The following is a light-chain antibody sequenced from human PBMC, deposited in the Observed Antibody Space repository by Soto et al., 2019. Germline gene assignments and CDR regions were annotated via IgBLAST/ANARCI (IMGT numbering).Light chain of an antibody. CDR1: QSVTSSY. Sequence: EIVLTQSPGTLSLSPGASETISGRARQSVTSSYLAWYQQKPGQAPRLLIYSASSRATGIPDRFSGSGSGTDFTLTISRLEPEDFAVYYCQQYGSSPPWTFGKGTKVDIK. J-gene: IGKJ1*01. CDR2: SAS. CDR3: QQYGSSPPWT. V-gene: IGKV3-20*01.